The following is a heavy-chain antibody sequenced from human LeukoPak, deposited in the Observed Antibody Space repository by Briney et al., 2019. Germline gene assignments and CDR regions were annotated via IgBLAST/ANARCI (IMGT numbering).Heavy chain of an antibody. CDR3: ARPTTVTDYDACDI. D-gene: IGHD4-17*01. CDR2: INLNSGGT. Sequence: ASVKVSCKASGYTFTSCYMHWVRQAPGQGLEWMGWINLNSGGTNNVQKFQGRVTMTRDTSISTAYMELSSLRSDDTAVYYCARPTTVTDYDACDIWGQGTMVTVSS. J-gene: IGHJ3*02. V-gene: IGHV1-2*02. CDR1: GYTFTSCY.